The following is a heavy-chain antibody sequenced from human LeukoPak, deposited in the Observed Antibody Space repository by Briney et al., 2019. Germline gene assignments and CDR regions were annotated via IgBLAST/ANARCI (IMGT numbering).Heavy chain of an antibody. V-gene: IGHV4-31*03. CDR2: IHYSGGT. CDR3: AILAPFDY. CDR1: GGSVSTDGFH. Sequence: PSQTLSLTCTVSGGSVSTDGFHWSWVRQLPGKGLEWIGNIHYSGGTNYNPSLKSRITMSMDSSANQFSLKLSSVTAADTAVYYCAILAPFDYWGQGALVTVSS. J-gene: IGHJ4*02.